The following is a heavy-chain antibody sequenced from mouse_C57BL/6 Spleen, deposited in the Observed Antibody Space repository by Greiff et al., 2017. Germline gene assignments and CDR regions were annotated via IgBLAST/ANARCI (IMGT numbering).Heavy chain of an antibody. CDR1: GYTFTDYY. Sequence: EVKLQQSGPVLVKPGASVKLSCKASGYTFTDYYMNWVKQSHGKSLEWIGVINPYNGGTSYNQKFKGKATLTVAKSSSTAYMELNSLTSEDSAVYYCARWGGSSYRYYAMDYWGQGTSVTVSA. D-gene: IGHD1-1*01. J-gene: IGHJ4*01. CDR3: ARWGGSSYRYYAMDY. V-gene: IGHV1-19*01. CDR2: INPYNGGT.